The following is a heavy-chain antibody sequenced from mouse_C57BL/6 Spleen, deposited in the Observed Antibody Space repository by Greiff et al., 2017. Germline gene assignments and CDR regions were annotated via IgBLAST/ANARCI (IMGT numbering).Heavy chain of an antibody. Sequence: LQESGAELVRPGASVTLSCKASGYTFTDYEMHWVKQTPVHGLEWIGAIDPETGGTAYNQKFKGKAILTADKSSSTAYMELRSLTSEDSAVYYCTSRGGYPLFDYWGQGTTLTVSS. CDR3: TSRGGYPLFDY. D-gene: IGHD2-2*01. CDR1: GYTFTDYE. CDR2: IDPETGGT. J-gene: IGHJ2*01. V-gene: IGHV1-15*01.